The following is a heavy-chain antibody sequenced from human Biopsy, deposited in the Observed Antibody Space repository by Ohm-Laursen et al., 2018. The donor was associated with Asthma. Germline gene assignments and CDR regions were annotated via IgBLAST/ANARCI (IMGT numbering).Heavy chain of an antibody. CDR1: GGFISSFY. V-gene: IGHV4-59*01. CDR3: VRAVRNEQWLAPFDY. J-gene: IGHJ4*02. Sequence: GTLSLTCSVYGGFISSFYWSWIRQSPEKGLEWMGYVYWTGSTNYNPSLKSRITMSVDTSKNRMFLELTSVTAADTAIYYCVRAVRNEQWLAPFDYWGQGKPVTVSS. D-gene: IGHD6-19*01. CDR2: VYWTGST.